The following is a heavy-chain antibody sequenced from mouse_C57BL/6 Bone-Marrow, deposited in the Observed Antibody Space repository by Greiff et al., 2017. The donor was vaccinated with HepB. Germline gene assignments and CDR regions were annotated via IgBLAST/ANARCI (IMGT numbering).Heavy chain of an antibody. CDR2: MWSGGST. CDR1: GFSLTSYG. J-gene: IGHJ1*03. Sequence: QVQLKESGPGLVQPSQCLSITCTVSGFSLTSYGVHWVRQSPGKGLEWLGVMWSGGSTDYNAAFISRLSISKDNSKSQVFFKMNSLQADDTAIYYCARNWGVVDWYFDVWGTGTTVTVAS. D-gene: IGHD1-1*01. CDR3: ARNWGVVDWYFDV. V-gene: IGHV2-2*01.